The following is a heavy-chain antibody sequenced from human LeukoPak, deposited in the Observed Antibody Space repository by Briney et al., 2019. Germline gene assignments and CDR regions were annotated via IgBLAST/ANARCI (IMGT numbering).Heavy chain of an antibody. D-gene: IGHD3-10*01. CDR3: ASTYYGSGSYHPHYYYYGMDV. CDR1: GYTFTSYD. J-gene: IGHJ6*02. V-gene: IGHV1-8*01. CDR2: MNPNSGNT. Sequence: ASVKVPCKASGYTFTSYDINWVRQATGQGLEWMGWMNPNSGNTGYAQKFQGRVTMTRNTSISTAYMELSSLRSEDTAVYYCASTYYGSGSYHPHYYYYGMDVWGQGTTVTVSS.